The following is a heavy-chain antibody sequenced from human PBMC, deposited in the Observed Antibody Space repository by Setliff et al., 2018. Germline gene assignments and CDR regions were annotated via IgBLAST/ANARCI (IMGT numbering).Heavy chain of an antibody. D-gene: IGHD3-22*01. CDR1: GGSFSGYY. J-gene: IGHJ3*02. V-gene: IGHV4-34*01. CDR2: INHSGST. Sequence: PSETLSLTCAVYGGSFSGYYWSRMRQPPGKGLEWIGEINHSGSTNYNPSLKSRVTTSVDTSKNQFSLNLTSVTAADTAVYYCARRGDINGYYYHEDAFDIWGQGTMVTVSS. CDR3: ARRGDINGYYYHEDAFDI.